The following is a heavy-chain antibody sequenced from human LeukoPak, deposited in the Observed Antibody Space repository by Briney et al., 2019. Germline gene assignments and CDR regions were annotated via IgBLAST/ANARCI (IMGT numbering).Heavy chain of an antibody. D-gene: IGHD2-15*01. CDR1: GFTFTAYF. V-gene: IGHV1-2*02. J-gene: IGHJ4*02. CDR3: ARDTRGSLPRVDY. Sequence: ASVKVSCKASGFTFTAYFMHWVRQAPGQGLEWMGWINPKSGDTNYAQKFQDRVTMTRDTSVSTVYMELSRLTCDDTAVYYCARDTRGSLPRVDYWGQGTLVTVSS. CDR2: INPKSGDT.